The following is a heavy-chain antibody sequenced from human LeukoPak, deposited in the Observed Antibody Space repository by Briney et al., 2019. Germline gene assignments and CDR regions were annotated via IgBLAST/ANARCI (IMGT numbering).Heavy chain of an antibody. J-gene: IGHJ4*02. V-gene: IGHV1-8*01. CDR1: GYTFTSYD. CDR3: ARDPRRGAAGSYLLDY. Sequence: ASVKVSCKASGYTFTSYDINWVRQASGQGLEWMGWMNPNSGNTGFAQKFQGRVTMTRNTSISTAYMELTSLRSEDTGMYYCARDPRRGAAGSYLLDYWGQGTLVTVSS. CDR2: MNPNSGNT. D-gene: IGHD3-10*01.